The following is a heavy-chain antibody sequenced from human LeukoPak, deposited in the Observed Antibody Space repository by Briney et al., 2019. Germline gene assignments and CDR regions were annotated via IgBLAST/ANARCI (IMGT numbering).Heavy chain of an antibody. CDR3: ARVAPPAPPAADDPLDY. CDR1: GYTFTSYY. Sequence: GASVKVSCKASGYTFTSYYMHWVRQAPGQGLEWMGIINPSGGSTSYAQKLQGRVTMTTDTSTSTAYMELRSLRSDDTAVYYCARVAPPAPPAADDPLDYWGQGTLVTVSS. CDR2: INPSGGST. V-gene: IGHV1-46*01. D-gene: IGHD6-13*01. J-gene: IGHJ4*02.